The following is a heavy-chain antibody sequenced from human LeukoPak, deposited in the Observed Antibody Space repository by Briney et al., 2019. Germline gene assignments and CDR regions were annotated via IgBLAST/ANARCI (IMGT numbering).Heavy chain of an antibody. V-gene: IGHV4-30-4*01. CDR1: GGSISSGDYY. Sequence: SETLSLTCTVSGGSISSGDYYWSWIRQPPGKGLEWIGYIYYSGSTYYNPSLKSRVTISVDTSKNQFSLRLSSVTAADTAVYYCARQTMAATGYYFDYWGQGALVTVSS. CDR2: IYYSGST. CDR3: ARQTMAATGYYFDY. J-gene: IGHJ4*02. D-gene: IGHD1-26*01.